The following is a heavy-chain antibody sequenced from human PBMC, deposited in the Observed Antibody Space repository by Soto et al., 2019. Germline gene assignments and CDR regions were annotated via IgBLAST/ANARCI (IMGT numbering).Heavy chain of an antibody. J-gene: IGHJ5*02. D-gene: IGHD6-19*01. CDR2: ISAYNGNT. Sequence: ASVKVPCKASGYTFTSYGISWVRQAPGQGLEWMGWISAYNGNTNYAQKLQGRVTMTTDTSTSTAYMELRSLRSDDTAVYYCAREVVRVAGTRWFDPWGQGTLVTVSS. CDR1: GYTFTSYG. CDR3: AREVVRVAGTRWFDP. V-gene: IGHV1-18*01.